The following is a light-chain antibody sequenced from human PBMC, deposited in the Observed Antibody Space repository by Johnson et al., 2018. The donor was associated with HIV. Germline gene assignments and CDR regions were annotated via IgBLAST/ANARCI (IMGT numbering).Light chain of an antibody. CDR1: SSNIGNNY. V-gene: IGLV1-51*01. CDR3: GTWDSSLSTYV. Sequence: QSVLTQPPSVSAAPGQKVTISCSGSSSNIGNNYVSWYQQLPGTAPKLLIYDNNKRPSGIPDRFSGSKSGTSATLVITALQTGDEADYYCGTWDSSLSTYVFGTGTKVTVL. CDR2: DNN. J-gene: IGLJ1*01.